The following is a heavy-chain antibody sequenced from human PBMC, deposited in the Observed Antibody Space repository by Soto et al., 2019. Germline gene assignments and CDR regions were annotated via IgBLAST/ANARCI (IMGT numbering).Heavy chain of an antibody. V-gene: IGHV3-23*01. CDR1: GFTLSSYA. CDR2: ISGSGGST. CDR3: AKQLQYCSSTSCYFDY. J-gene: IGHJ4*02. Sequence: EVQLLESGGGLVQPGGSLRLSCAASGFTLSSYAMSWVRQAPGKGLEWVSAISGSGGSTYYADSVKGRFTISRDNSKNTLYLQMNSLRAEDTAVYYCAKQLQYCSSTSCYFDYWGQGTLVTVSS. D-gene: IGHD2-2*01.